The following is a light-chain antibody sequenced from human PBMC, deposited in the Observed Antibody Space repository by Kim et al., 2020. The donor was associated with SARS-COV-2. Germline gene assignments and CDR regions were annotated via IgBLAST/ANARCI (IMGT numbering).Light chain of an antibody. CDR1: QSISDY. Sequence: DIQMTQSPSSLSASVGDRVTITCRASQSISDYLNWYQQKPGKAPKLLIYAASSLQSGVPSRFSGSGSGTDFTLTISSLQSEDFASYFCQQSYGTPYTFGQGTKVDIK. CDR3: QQSYGTPYT. V-gene: IGKV1-39*01. CDR2: AAS. J-gene: IGKJ2*01.